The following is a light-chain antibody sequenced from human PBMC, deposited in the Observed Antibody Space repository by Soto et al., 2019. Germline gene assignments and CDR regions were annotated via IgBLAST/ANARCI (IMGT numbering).Light chain of an antibody. CDR1: QSVSSSY. Sequence: VLTQSPGTLSLSPGEGATLSCRASQSVSSSYLAWYQQKPGQAPRLLIYSASSRATGIPDRFSGSGSGTDFTLTISRLEPEDFAVYFCQQYGTSPLTFGGGTKVDIK. V-gene: IGKV3-20*01. J-gene: IGKJ4*01. CDR3: QQYGTSPLT. CDR2: SAS.